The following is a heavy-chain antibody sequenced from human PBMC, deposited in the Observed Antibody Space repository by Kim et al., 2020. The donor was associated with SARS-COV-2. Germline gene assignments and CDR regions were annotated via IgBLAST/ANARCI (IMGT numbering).Heavy chain of an antibody. CDR1: GFTFSSYA. D-gene: IGHD3-10*01. V-gene: IGHV3-30*04. Sequence: GGSLRLSCAASGFTFSSYAMHWVRQAPGKGLEWVAVISYDGSNKYYADSVKGRFTISRDNSKNTLYLQMNSLRAEDTAVYYCARECLFWMVREYYFDYWGQGTLVTVSS. CDR2: ISYDGSNK. CDR3: ARECLFWMVREYYFDY. J-gene: IGHJ4*02.